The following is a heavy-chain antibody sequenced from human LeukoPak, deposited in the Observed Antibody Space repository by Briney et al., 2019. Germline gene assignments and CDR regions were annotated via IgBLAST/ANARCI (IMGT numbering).Heavy chain of an antibody. CDR1: GFTFSSYA. J-gene: IGHJ4*02. D-gene: IGHD1-1*01. Sequence: GGSLRLSCAASGFTFSSYAMSWVRQAPGKGLEWVSTISGNGGSTYYADSVKGRFTISRDNSKNTLYLQMNSLRAEDTAVYYCARGHPITSFDYWGQGTLVTVSS. V-gene: IGHV3-23*01. CDR2: ISGNGGST. CDR3: ARGHPITSFDY.